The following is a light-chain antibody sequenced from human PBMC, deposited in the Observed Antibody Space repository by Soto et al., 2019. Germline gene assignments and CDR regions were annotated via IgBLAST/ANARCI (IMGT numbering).Light chain of an antibody. Sequence: EIVMTQSPATLSVSPGERATLSCRASQSVSSNLAWYQQKPGQAPMLLIYGASTRATGIPARFSGSRSGTEFTITISSLQSEDFAVYYCQQYDNWPPITFGQGTRLEIK. CDR1: QSVSSN. J-gene: IGKJ5*01. CDR2: GAS. CDR3: QQYDNWPPIT. V-gene: IGKV3-15*01.